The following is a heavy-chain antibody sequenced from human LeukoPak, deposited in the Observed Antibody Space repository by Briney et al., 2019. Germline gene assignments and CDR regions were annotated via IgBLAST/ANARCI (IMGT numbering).Heavy chain of an antibody. CDR2: MHFSGIT. V-gene: IGHV4-4*07. J-gene: IGHJ4*02. CDR1: GDSIRSHY. CDR3: ARDRGVEAAAGRPFDY. Sequence: SETLSLTCSVSGDSIRSHYWNWIRQPAGKGLEWIGRMHFSGITNYNPSLESRVTMSVDMSKNQFSLKMSSLTAADTAVYYCARDRGVEAAAGRPFDYWGQGTLVTVSS. D-gene: IGHD6-13*01.